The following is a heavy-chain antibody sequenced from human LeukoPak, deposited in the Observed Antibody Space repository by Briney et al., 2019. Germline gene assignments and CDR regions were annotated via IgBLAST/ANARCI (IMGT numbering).Heavy chain of an antibody. Sequence: ASVKVSCKASGYTFTSYGISWVRQAPGQGLEWMGWISAYNGNTNYAQKFQGRVTITRNTSISTAYMELSSLRSEDTAVYYCARGREGGGWYGYYYYYMDVWGKGTTVTVSS. CDR3: ARGREGGGWYGYYYYYMDV. J-gene: IGHJ6*03. CDR2: ISAYNGNT. D-gene: IGHD6-19*01. V-gene: IGHV1-18*01. CDR1: GYTFTSYG.